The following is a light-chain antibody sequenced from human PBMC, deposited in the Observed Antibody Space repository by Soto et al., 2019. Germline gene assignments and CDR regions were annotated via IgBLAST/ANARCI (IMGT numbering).Light chain of an antibody. Sequence: PGWTPNLSCRASQSVSNNYLAWYQQKPGQAPRPLIYGASNRATGIPDRFSGSGSGTDFTLTISRLEPEDFAVYYCQQYGSSGTFGQGTKV. CDR2: GAS. CDR1: QSVSNNY. CDR3: QQYGSSGT. J-gene: IGKJ1*01. V-gene: IGKV3-20*01.